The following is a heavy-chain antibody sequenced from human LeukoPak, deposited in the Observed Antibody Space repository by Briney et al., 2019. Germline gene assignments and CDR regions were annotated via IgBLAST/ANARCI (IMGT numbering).Heavy chain of an antibody. CDR3: AKGTLASCSGATCYDFDN. J-gene: IGHJ4*02. Sequence: PGGSLRLSCAASGVTFSSYAMTWVRQAPGKGLEWVSAITGSGRDTYYAGSVRGRITISRDNSMNTVYLQMNSLRAEDTALYYCAKGTLASCSGATCYDFDNWGRGTLVTVSS. D-gene: IGHD2-2*01. V-gene: IGHV3-23*01. CDR1: GVTFSSYA. CDR2: ITGSGRDT.